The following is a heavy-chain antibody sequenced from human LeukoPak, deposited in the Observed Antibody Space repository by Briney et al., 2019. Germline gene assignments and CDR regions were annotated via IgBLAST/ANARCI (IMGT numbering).Heavy chain of an antibody. V-gene: IGHV4-4*02. D-gene: IGHD3-10*01. CDR3: ARGGYYGSGNDFRFDP. J-gene: IGHJ5*02. CDR1: GGSISSSNW. Sequence: PSETLSLTCAVSGGSISSSNWWNWVRQTPGKGLEWIGEIYHRGNARYNPSLNSRVTMSVDTSKNQFSLKLSSVTAADTAVYYCARGGYYGSGNDFRFDPWGQGTLVIVSS. CDR2: IYHRGNA.